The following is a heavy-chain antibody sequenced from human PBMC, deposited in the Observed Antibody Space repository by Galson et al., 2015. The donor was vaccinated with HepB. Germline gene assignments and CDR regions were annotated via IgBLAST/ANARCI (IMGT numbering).Heavy chain of an antibody. V-gene: IGHV3-30-3*01. Sequence: SLRLSCAASGFTFSSYAMHWVRQAPGKGLEWVAVISYDGSNKYYADSVKGRFTISRDNSKNTLYLQMNSLRAEDTAVYYCARASNRGHSSIVVVTATQAYWGQGTLVTVSS. CDR3: ARASNRGHSSIVVVTATQAY. CDR2: ISYDGSNK. D-gene: IGHD2-21*02. CDR1: GFTFSSYA. J-gene: IGHJ4*02.